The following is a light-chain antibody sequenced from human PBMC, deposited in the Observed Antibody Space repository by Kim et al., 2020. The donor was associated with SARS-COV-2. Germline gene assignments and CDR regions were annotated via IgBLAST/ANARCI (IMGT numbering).Light chain of an antibody. CDR2: KAS. J-gene: IGKJ1*01. CDR1: QNIHIW. Sequence: SASVGDRVTISCRASQNIHIWLAWFQQKPGKAPRVLMYKASTLESGVPSRFSDSGSGTEFTLTINSLQPDDFATYFCQQYDVHPETFGQGTKV. CDR3: QQYDVHPET. V-gene: IGKV1-5*03.